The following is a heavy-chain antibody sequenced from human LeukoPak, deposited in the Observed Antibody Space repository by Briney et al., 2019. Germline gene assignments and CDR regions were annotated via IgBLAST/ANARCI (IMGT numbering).Heavy chain of an antibody. CDR3: VRDRGTYRPIDY. Sequence: GRSLRLSCAASGFTFSSYAMHWVRQAPGKGLEWVAVISYDGSNKYYADSVKGRFTISRDNAQNSLYLQMNSLRAEDTAIYYCVRDRGTYRPIDYWGQGTLVTVSS. CDR1: GFTFSSYA. J-gene: IGHJ4*02. V-gene: IGHV3-30-3*01. D-gene: IGHD1-26*01. CDR2: ISYDGSNK.